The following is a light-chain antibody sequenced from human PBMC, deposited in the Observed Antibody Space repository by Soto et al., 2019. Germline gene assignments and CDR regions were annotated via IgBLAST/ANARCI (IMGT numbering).Light chain of an antibody. J-gene: IGKJ4*01. Sequence: EFVLTQSPGTLSLSPGERATLSCRASQSVSSSYLAWYQQKPGQAPRILIYGASTRATGIPDRFSGSGSGTDFTLTISRLEPEDFAVYYCQQYGSSPLTFGGGTKVEIK. CDR3: QQYGSSPLT. V-gene: IGKV3-20*01. CDR1: QSVSSSY. CDR2: GAS.